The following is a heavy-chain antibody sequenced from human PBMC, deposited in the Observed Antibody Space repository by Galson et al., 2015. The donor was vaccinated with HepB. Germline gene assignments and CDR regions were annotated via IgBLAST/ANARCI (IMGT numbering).Heavy chain of an antibody. J-gene: IGHJ3*02. CDR2: ISAYNGNT. D-gene: IGHD6-19*01. CDR1: GYTFTTYT. Sequence: SVKVSCKASGYTFTTYTISWVRQAPGQGLEWMGWISAYNGNTNYAQKLQGRVTMTTDTSKSTAYMELKSLSSDDTAVYYCAREFGWYTHAFDIWGQGTMVTVSS. V-gene: IGHV1-18*01. CDR3: AREFGWYTHAFDI.